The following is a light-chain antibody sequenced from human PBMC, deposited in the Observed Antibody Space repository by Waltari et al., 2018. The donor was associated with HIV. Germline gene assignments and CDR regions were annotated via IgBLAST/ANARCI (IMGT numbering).Light chain of an antibody. J-gene: IGLJ1*01. V-gene: IGLV2-14*01. CDR2: EVS. Sequence: QSALTQPASVSGSPGQSITIPCTGTSSDVGGYNYVPWYQQHPGKAPKPLVYEVSNRPSGVSNRFSGSKSGNTASLTISGLQAEDEADYYCCSCPRSGIRYVFGTGTKVTVL. CDR1: SSDVGGYNY. CDR3: CSCPRSGIRYV.